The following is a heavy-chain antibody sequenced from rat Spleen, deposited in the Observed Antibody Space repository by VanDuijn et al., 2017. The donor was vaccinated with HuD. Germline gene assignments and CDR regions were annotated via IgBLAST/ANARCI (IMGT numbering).Heavy chain of an antibody. Sequence: EVQLVESGGGLVQPGRSLKLSCAASGFSFSNYYMAWVRQAPTKGLEWVASISPAGGNTYYRSSVKGRFTVSRDNAKSTLYLQMDSLRSEDTATYYCARRSITTFFDNWGQGVMVTVSS. V-gene: IGHV5-25*01. J-gene: IGHJ2*01. D-gene: IGHD1-10*01. CDR3: ARRSITTFFDN. CDR1: GFSFSNYY. CDR2: ISPAGGNT.